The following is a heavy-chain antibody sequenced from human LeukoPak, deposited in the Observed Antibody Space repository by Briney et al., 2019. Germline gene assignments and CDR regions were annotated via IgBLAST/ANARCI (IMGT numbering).Heavy chain of an antibody. Sequence: GGSLRLSCAASGFTFSSYAMSWVRQAPGKGLEWVSSISGSSSYIYYADSVKGRFTISRDNAKNSLYLQMNSLRAEDTAVYYCARDRSAGVVPYGMDVWGQGTTVTVSS. CDR3: ARDRSAGVVPYGMDV. CDR2: ISGSSSYI. CDR1: GFTFSSYA. V-gene: IGHV3-21*01. D-gene: IGHD2-2*01. J-gene: IGHJ6*02.